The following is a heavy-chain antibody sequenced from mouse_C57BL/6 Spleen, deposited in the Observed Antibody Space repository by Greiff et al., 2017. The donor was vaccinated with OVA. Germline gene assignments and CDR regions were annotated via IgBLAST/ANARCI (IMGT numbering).Heavy chain of an antibody. D-gene: IGHD3-3*01. CDR3: AREGDVGAMDY. Sequence: QVQLQQSGPELVKPGASVKISCKASGYSFTSYYIHWVKQRPGQGLEWIGWIYPGSGNTKYNEKFKGKATLTADTSSSPAYMQLSSLTSEDSAVYYCAREGDVGAMDYWGQGTSVTVSS. J-gene: IGHJ4*01. V-gene: IGHV1-66*01. CDR2: IYPGSGNT. CDR1: GYSFTSYY.